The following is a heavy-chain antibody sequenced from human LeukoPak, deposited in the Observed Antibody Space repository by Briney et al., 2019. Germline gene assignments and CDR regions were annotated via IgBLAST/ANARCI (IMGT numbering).Heavy chain of an antibody. J-gene: IGHJ4*02. CDR1: GGSISIGGYY. D-gene: IGHD6-13*01. CDR3: ARDNGIAAAGLDY. Sequence: PSQTLSLTCTVSGGSISIGGYYWSWIRQHPGKGPEWIGYIYYSGSTYYNPSLKSRVTISVDTSKNQFSLKLSSVTAANTAVYYCARDNGIAAAGLDYWGQGTLVTVSS. CDR2: IYYSGST. V-gene: IGHV4-31*03.